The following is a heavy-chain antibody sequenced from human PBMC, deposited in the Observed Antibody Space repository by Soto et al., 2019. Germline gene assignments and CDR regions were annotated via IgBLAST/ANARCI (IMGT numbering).Heavy chain of an antibody. CDR3: ARERNDYGDFSGYYYMDV. D-gene: IGHD4-17*01. Sequence: ASVKVSCKASGYTFTSYGISCVRQAPGQGLEWMGWISAYNGNTNYAQKLQGRVTMTTDTSTSTAYMELRSLRSDDTAVYYCARERNDYGDFSGYYYMDVWGKGTTVTVSS. CDR1: GYTFTSYG. CDR2: ISAYNGNT. J-gene: IGHJ6*03. V-gene: IGHV1-18*01.